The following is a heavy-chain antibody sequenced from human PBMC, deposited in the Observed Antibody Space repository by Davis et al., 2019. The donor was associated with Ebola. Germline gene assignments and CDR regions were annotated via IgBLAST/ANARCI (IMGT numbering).Heavy chain of an antibody. J-gene: IGHJ4*02. CDR1: GYTFTSYD. Sequence: AASVKVSCKASGYTFTSYDINWVRQATGQGLEWMGWMNPNSGNTGYAQKFQGRVTMTRNTSISIAYMELSSLRSEDTAVYYCARGSPYDFWSGYYWSGYYFDYWGQGTLVTVSS. CDR2: MNPNSGNT. D-gene: IGHD3-3*01. V-gene: IGHV1-8*01. CDR3: ARGSPYDFWSGYYWSGYYFDY.